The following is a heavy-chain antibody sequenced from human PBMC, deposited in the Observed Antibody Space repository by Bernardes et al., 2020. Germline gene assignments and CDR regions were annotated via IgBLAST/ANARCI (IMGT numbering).Heavy chain of an antibody. Sequence: SGPTQVKPTHTLTLTCTSSGLSLSTSGVGVGWIRQPPGKALEWLSLIYWDDDKRYSPSLKRRLTITKDTSKNQVVLTMTKMDPVDTATYYCAHSPYYYDSSGYLPFGYYFDYWGQGTLVTVSS. CDR2: IYWDDDK. J-gene: IGHJ4*02. V-gene: IGHV2-5*02. CDR3: AHSPYYYDSSGYLPFGYYFDY. CDR1: GLSLSTSGVG. D-gene: IGHD3-22*01.